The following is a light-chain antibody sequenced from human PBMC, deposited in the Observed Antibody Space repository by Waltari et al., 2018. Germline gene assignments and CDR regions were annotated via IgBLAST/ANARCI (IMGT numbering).Light chain of an antibody. CDR1: QSVSSY. Sequence: EIVLTQSPATLSLSPGERATPSCRASQSVSSYLACYKQKPGQAPRLLIYDASNWDTGIPARFAVRGSVTDFTFTISSLEPEAVAVYYCLQRSNWPPTFGQGTKVEIK. CDR3: LQRSNWPPT. V-gene: IGKV3-11*01. J-gene: IGKJ1*01. CDR2: DAS.